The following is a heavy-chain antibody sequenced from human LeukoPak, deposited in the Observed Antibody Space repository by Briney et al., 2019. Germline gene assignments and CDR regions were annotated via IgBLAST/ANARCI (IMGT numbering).Heavy chain of an antibody. CDR1: GDSIGSSNSY. V-gene: IGHV4-39*07. CDR2: IYYSGNT. D-gene: IGHD6-13*01. CDR3: AREQKYSSSWYFVKGGHRLDYFDY. Sequence: SETLSLTCIVSGDSIGSSNSYWGWIRQPPGKGLEWIGSIYYSGNTYYNPSLKSRVTMSVDTSKNQFSLKLSSVTAADTAVYYCAREQKYSSSWYFVKGGHRLDYFDYWGQGTLVTVSS. J-gene: IGHJ4*02.